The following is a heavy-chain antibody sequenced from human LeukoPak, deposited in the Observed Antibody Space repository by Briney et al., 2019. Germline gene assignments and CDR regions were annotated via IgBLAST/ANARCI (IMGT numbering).Heavy chain of an antibody. CDR2: ISASGGST. J-gene: IGHJ3*01. D-gene: IGHD3-22*01. V-gene: IGHV3-23*01. Sequence: PGGSQRLFCTACGFTPGFTFSTYAMSWVHRAPGKGLEWVSTISASGGSTYYADSVKGRFTISRDNSKNTLYLKMDTLRADDTAVYHCAKDGWYYDSSGLGAFDVWGQGTMVTVSS. CDR3: AKDGWYYDSSGLGAFDV. CDR1: GFTFSTYA.